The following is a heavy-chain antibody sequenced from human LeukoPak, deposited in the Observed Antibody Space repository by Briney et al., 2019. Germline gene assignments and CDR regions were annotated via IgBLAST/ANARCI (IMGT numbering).Heavy chain of an antibody. CDR3: AREYSSSYYFDY. J-gene: IGHJ4*02. CDR1: GFTFRNYA. V-gene: IGHV3-23*01. CDR2: ISGSADST. D-gene: IGHD6-13*01. Sequence: GGSLRLSCAASGFTFRNYAMSWVRQAPGKGLEWVSAISGSADSTYYPDSVKGRFTISRDNSKNTLYLQMNSLRAEDTAVYYCAREYSSSYYFDYWGQGTLVTVSS.